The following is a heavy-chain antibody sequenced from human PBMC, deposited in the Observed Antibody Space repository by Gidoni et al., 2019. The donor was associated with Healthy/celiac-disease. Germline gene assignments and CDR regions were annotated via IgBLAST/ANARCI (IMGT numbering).Heavy chain of an antibody. V-gene: IGHV4-59*01. CDR3: ARVPLDTAMDNYWYFDL. CDR2: IYYSGST. Sequence: QVQLQESGPGLVKPSETLSLTCTVSGGSISSYYWSWIRQPPGKGLEWIGYIYYSGSTNYNPSRKSRVTISVDTSKNQFSLKLSSVTAADTAVYYCARVPLDTAMDNYWYFDLWGRGTLVTVSS. CDR1: GGSISSYY. D-gene: IGHD5-18*01. J-gene: IGHJ2*01.